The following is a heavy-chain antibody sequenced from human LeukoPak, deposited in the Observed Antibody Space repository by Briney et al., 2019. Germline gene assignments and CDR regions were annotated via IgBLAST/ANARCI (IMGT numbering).Heavy chain of an antibody. CDR1: GFTFSSYA. V-gene: IGHV3-23*01. Sequence: GGSLRLSCAASGFTFSSYAMTWVRQAPGRGLEWVSYISDSGGTTYFADSVKGRFTSSKDTSKNTLSLQMNSLGVGDTGLYYCARAFASGIRRALWFGDLLRAQGTLVTVSS. J-gene: IGHJ4*02. CDR3: ARAFASGIRRALWFGDLL. D-gene: IGHD3-10*01. CDR2: ISDSGGTT.